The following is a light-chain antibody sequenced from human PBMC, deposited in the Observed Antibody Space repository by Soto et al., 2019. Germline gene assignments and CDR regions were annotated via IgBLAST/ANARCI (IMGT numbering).Light chain of an antibody. CDR2: AAS. Sequence: DIQLTQSPSFLSASVGDRVTITCRASQAISSYLAWLQQRPGKAPKVLIYAASTLQSGVPSRFSGSASGTEFTLTISSLQPEDFATYFCQQLNSYPWTFGQGTKVEIK. CDR1: QAISSY. V-gene: IGKV1-9*01. J-gene: IGKJ1*01. CDR3: QQLNSYPWT.